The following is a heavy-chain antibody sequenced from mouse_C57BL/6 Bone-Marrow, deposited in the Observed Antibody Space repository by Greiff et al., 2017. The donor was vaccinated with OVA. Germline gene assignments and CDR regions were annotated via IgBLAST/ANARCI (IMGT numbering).Heavy chain of an antibody. CDR3: ARSGAY. Sequence: VQRVESGAELARPGASVKLSCKASGYTFTSYGISWVKQRTGQGLEWIGEIYPRSGNTYYNEKFKGKATLTADKSSSTAYMELRGLTSEDSAVYFCARSGAYWGQGTLLTVSA. V-gene: IGHV1-81*01. D-gene: IGHD3-1*01. J-gene: IGHJ3*01. CDR2: IYPRSGNT. CDR1: GYTFTSYG.